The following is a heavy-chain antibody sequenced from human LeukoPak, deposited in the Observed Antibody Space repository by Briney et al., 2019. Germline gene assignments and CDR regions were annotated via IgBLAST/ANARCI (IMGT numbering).Heavy chain of an antibody. CDR2: MNPNSGNT. D-gene: IGHD5-18*01. CDR3: ARGLKRGYSYGPNLGY. J-gene: IGHJ4*02. Sequence: GASVKVSCTASGYTFTSYDINWVRQATGQGLEWMGWMNPNSGNTGYAQKFQGRVTMTRNTSISTAYMELSSLRSEDTAVYYCARGLKRGYSYGPNLGYWGQGTLVTVSS. CDR1: GYTFTSYD. V-gene: IGHV1-8*01.